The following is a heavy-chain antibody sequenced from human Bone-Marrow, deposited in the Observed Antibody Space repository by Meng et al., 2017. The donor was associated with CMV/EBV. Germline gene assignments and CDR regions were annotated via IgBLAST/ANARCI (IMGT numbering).Heavy chain of an antibody. Sequence: ASVKVSCKASGYNFFNYDINWLRHTTGQGLEYMGWINPKSGNTDYARKFQGRITFTRNTSTNTAFMEVNSLRSEDTAFYYCARSGSGWYGGGMDYWGQGTLVTVYS. D-gene: IGHD6-19*01. CDR1: GYNFFNYD. CDR2: INPKSGNT. CDR3: ARSGSGWYGGGMDY. V-gene: IGHV1-8*03. J-gene: IGHJ4*02.